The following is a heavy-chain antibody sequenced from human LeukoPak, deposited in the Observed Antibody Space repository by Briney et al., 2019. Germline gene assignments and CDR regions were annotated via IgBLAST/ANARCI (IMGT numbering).Heavy chain of an antibody. V-gene: IGHV3-48*02. J-gene: IGHJ4*02. CDR3: VRDPHALDY. CDR1: GFTFSSYS. CDR2: ITSRSTPI. Sequence: GGSLRLSCAASGFTFSSYSMNWVRQAPGKGLEWVSYITSRSTPIYYADSVKGRFTISRDNAKNSLYLQMNSLRDEDTAVYYCVRDPHALDYWGRGTLVTVSS.